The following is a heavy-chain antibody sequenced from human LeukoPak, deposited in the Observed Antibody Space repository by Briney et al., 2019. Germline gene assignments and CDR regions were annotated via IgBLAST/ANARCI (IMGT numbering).Heavy chain of an antibody. V-gene: IGHV7-4-1*02. CDR2: INTNTGNP. CDR1: GYTFTSYA. CDR3: AREYPRDYYGSGSPENWFDP. Sequence: ASVKVSCKASGYTFTSYAMNWVRQAPGQGLEWMGWINTNTGNPTYAQGFTGRFVFSLDTSVSTAYLQISSLKAEDTAVYYCAREYPRDYYGSGSPENWFDPWGQGTLVTVSS. D-gene: IGHD3-10*01. J-gene: IGHJ5*02.